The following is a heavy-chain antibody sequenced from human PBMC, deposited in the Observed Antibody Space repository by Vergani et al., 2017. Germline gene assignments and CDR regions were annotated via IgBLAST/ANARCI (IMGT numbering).Heavy chain of an antibody. J-gene: IGHJ4*02. CDR2: INPNSGGT. V-gene: IGHV1-2*04. CDR3: ATAVSVGAYFDY. Sequence: QVQLVQSGAEVKSPGASVKVSCKASGYTFTGYYMHWVRQAPGQGLQWMGWINPNSGGTNYAQKFQGWVTMTRDTSISTAYMELSRLRSDDTAVYYCATAVSVGAYFDYWGQGTLVTVSS. D-gene: IGHD1-26*01. CDR1: GYTFTGYY.